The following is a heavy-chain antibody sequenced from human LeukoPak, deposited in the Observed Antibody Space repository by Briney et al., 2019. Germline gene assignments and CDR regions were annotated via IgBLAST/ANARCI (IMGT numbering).Heavy chain of an antibody. CDR3: ASQEEIYEYFQH. CDR1: GGSISSYY. CDR2: IYYSGST. Sequence: SETLSLTCTVSGGSISSYYWSWIRQPPGKGLEWIGYIYYSGSTNYNPSLKSRVTISVDTSKNQFPLKLSSVTAADTAVYYCASQEEIYEYFQHWGQGTLVTVSS. V-gene: IGHV4-59*08. J-gene: IGHJ1*01.